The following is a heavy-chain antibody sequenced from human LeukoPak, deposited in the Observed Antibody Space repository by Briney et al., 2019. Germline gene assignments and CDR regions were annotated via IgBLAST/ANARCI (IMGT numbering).Heavy chain of an antibody. D-gene: IGHD1-26*01. CDR2: IYTTGIA. CDR3: ARDGKGTGHYSY. Sequence: SETLSLTCTLSSGSISTYYWSWIRQPAGKGLEWIGHIYTTGIANYNPSLKSRVTMSVDTSKNQFSLKLTSVTAADTAVYYCARDGKGTGHYSYWGQGTLVTVSS. J-gene: IGHJ4*02. V-gene: IGHV4-4*07. CDR1: SGSISTYY.